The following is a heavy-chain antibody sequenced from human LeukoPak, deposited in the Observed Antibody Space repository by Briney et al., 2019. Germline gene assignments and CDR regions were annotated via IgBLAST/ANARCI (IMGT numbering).Heavy chain of an antibody. CDR2: IIPIFGTA. Sequence: SVKVSCKASGGTFSSYAISWVRQAPGQGLEWMGGIIPIFGTANYAQKFQGRVTITADESTSTAYMKLSSLRSEDTAVYYYARLGVRGGIAARGGAFDYWGQGTLVTVSS. CDR1: GGTFSSYA. D-gene: IGHD6-6*01. J-gene: IGHJ4*02. V-gene: IGHV1-69*13. CDR3: ARLGVRGGIAARGGAFDY.